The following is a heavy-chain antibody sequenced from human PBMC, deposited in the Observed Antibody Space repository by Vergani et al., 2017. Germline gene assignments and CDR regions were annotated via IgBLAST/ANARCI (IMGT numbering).Heavy chain of an antibody. V-gene: IGHV1-46*03. J-gene: IGHJ3*02. CDR3: ATATILKAFDI. D-gene: IGHD2-2*02. CDR2: INPSGGST. CDR1: GYTFTSYY. Sequence: QVQVVQSGAEVKKSGASVKVSCKTSGYTFTSYYMHWVRQAPGQGLEWMGIINPSGGSTSYAQKFQGRVTMTRDTSTSTVYMELSSLRSEDTAVYYCATATILKAFDIWGQGTMVTVSS.